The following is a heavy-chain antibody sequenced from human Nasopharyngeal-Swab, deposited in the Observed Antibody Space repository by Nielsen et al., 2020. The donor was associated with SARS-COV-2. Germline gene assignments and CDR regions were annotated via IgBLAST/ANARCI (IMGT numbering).Heavy chain of an antibody. CDR1: GFTFSNAW. D-gene: IGHD2-8*02. V-gene: IGHV3-15*01. CDR2: IKSKTDGGTT. J-gene: IGHJ4*02. Sequence: GGSLRPSCAASGFTFSNAWMSWVRQAPGKGLEWVGRIKSKTDGGTTDYAEPVKGRFTISRDDSKNTLYLQMNSLKTEDTAVYYCTTSKEAYCTGGVCSITPFDYWGQGTLVTVSS. CDR3: TTSKEAYCTGGVCSITPFDY.